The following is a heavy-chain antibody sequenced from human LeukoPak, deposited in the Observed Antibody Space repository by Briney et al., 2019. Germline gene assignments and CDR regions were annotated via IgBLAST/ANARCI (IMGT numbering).Heavy chain of an antibody. CDR2: INLNSGGT. CDR3: ATLGLNIVGSTTDFDY. J-gene: IGHJ4*02. Sequence: ASLKDSSMPSLYTLSDYYIHSVRQAPGQGLEWMAWINLNSGGTSFAQKFRDRFTVTRDTSINTAYMELSRLTSDDTAVYYCATLGLNIVGSTTDFDYWGQGTLVTVSS. CDR1: LYTLSDYY. V-gene: IGHV1-2*02. D-gene: IGHD1-26*01.